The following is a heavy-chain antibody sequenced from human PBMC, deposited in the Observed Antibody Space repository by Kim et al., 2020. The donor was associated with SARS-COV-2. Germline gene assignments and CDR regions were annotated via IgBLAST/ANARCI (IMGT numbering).Heavy chain of an antibody. CDR1: GFTFSSHD. J-gene: IGHJ4*02. CDR2: ISNSGSHK. V-gene: IGHV3-21*01. Sequence: GGSLRLSCVTSGFTFSSHDIHWVRQAPGKGLEWVASISNSGSHKYYAASVKGRFTISRDNAENSAFLQMNSLRAEDTAVYYCANIGAFGYWGRGTQVTVSS. CDR3: ANIGAFGY. D-gene: IGHD1-26*01.